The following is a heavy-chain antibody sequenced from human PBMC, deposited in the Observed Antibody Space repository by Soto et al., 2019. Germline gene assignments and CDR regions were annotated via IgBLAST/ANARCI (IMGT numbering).Heavy chain of an antibody. CDR2: IIPFFGTS. Sequence: QVQLVQSGAEVKKPGSSAKVSCGASGGTFSSYPINWVRQAPGQGLEWMGGIIPFFGTSNYAQKFQGRVTITADESTSTAYMELRSLRSEDTAVYYCARVGHITNYGMAVWGQGTTVTVSS. CDR1: GGTFSSYP. V-gene: IGHV1-69*01. J-gene: IGHJ6*02. CDR3: ARVGHITNYGMAV. D-gene: IGHD1-26*01.